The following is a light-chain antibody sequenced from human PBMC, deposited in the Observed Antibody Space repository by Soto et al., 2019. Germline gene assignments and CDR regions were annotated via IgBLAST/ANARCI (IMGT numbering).Light chain of an antibody. V-gene: IGLV2-23*02. J-gene: IGLJ2*01. Sequence: QSALTQPASVSGSPGQSITISCTGTSSDVGKYTFVSWYGQHPGKAPKLIIFEVNKRPSGVPNRFSGSKSGNTASLTISGLHAEEAANYSCCFYGCSNNYVVFGGGTKLTVL. CDR1: SSDVGKYTF. CDR2: EVN. CDR3: CFYGCSNNYVV.